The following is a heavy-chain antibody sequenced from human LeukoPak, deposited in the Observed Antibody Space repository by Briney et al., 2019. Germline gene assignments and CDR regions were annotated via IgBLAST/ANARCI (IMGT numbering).Heavy chain of an antibody. CDR3: ARGRLPSSWYHFSWFDP. CDR2: IYYSGST. J-gene: IGHJ5*02. D-gene: IGHD6-13*01. Sequence: SQTLSLTCTVSGGSISSGGYYWSWIRQHPGKGLEWIGYIYYSGSTHYNPSLKSRVTISVDTSKNQFSLKLSSVTAADTAVYYCARGRLPSSWYHFSWFDPWGQGTLVTVSS. V-gene: IGHV4-31*03. CDR1: GGSISSGGYY.